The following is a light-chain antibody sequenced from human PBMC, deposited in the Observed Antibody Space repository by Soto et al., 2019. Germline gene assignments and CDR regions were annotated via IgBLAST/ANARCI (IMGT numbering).Light chain of an antibody. CDR1: QSVSSSY. V-gene: IGKV3-20*01. J-gene: IGKJ2*01. CDR2: GAS. Sequence: EIVLTQSPGTLSLSPGERATLSCRASQSVSSSYLAWYQQKPGQAPRLLIYGASSRATGSPDRFSGSGSGTDFTLTISRLEPEGFAVYYCQQYGSSLMYTCGQGTKLEIK. CDR3: QQYGSSLMYT.